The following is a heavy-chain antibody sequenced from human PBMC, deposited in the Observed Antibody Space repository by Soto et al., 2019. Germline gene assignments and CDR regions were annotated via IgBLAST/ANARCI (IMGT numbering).Heavy chain of an antibody. J-gene: IGHJ4*02. CDR1: GFTFDDYA. D-gene: IGHD3-16*02. CDR2: ISWNSGSI. Sequence: EVQLVESGGGLVQPGRSLRLSCAASGFTFDDYAMHWVRQAPGKGLEWVSGISWNSGSIGYADSVKGRFTISRDNAKNSLFLRMNSLRAEDTALYYCAKVMITFGGVIVKPDSVFDYWGQGTLVTVSS. V-gene: IGHV3-9*01. CDR3: AKVMITFGGVIVKPDSVFDY.